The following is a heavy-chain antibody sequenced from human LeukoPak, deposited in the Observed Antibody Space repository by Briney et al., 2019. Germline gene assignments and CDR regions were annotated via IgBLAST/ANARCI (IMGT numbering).Heavy chain of an antibody. CDR2: IYSGGNT. CDR1: GFTVSSSP. J-gene: IGHJ5*02. CDR3: VRLMGSGWFDP. D-gene: IGHD1-26*01. Sequence: GGSLRLSCAASGFTVSSSPINWVRQAPGRGLEWVSVIYSGGNTFYADSVKGRFTISRHNSENTLYLQMNSLSADDTTVYYCVRLMGSGWFDPWGQGTLVTVFS. V-gene: IGHV3-53*04.